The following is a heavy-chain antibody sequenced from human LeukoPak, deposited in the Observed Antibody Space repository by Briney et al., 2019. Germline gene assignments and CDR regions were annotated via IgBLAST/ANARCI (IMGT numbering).Heavy chain of an antibody. Sequence: SQTLSLTCAVSGGSLSSGGYSWSWIRQPPGKGLEWIGYIYHSGSTYYNPSLKSRVTISVDRSKNQFSLKLSSVTAADTAVYYCARVLSLDWYFDLWGRGTLATVSS. CDR3: ARVLSLDWYFDL. V-gene: IGHV4-30-2*01. CDR1: GGSLSSGGYS. CDR2: IYHSGST. J-gene: IGHJ2*01.